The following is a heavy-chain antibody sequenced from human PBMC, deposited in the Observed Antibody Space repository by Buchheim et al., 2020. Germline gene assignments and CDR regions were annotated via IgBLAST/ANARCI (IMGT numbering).Heavy chain of an antibody. CDR1: GFTFSSYG. Sequence: QVQLVESGGGVVQPGRSLRLSCAASGFTFSSYGMHWVRQAPGKGLEWVAVISYDGSNKYYADSVKGRFTISRDNSKNTLYLQMNSLRAEDTAVYYCAKDLNRYGVDTAMADNFDYWGQGTL. V-gene: IGHV3-30*18. J-gene: IGHJ4*02. CDR2: ISYDGSNK. CDR3: AKDLNRYGVDTAMADNFDY. D-gene: IGHD5-18*01.